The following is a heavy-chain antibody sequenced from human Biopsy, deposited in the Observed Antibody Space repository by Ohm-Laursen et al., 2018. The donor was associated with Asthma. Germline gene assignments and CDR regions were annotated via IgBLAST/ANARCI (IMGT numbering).Heavy chain of an antibody. D-gene: IGHD2-21*02. Sequence: TLSLTCPVSGGSTNNFYWSWIRQPPGKGLESIGHVYYSGSTNYNPSLKSRVTISIDASKNQFSLKLTSVTAADTAVYYCARGVDKVTGLLDHFDSWGQGTLVTVSS. CDR1: GGSTNNFY. V-gene: IGHV4-59*01. CDR2: VYYSGST. J-gene: IGHJ4*02. CDR3: ARGVDKVTGLLDHFDS.